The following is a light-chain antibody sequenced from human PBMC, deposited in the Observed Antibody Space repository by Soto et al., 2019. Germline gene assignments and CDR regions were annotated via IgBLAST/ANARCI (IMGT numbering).Light chain of an antibody. CDR2: ENN. CDR3: HSYDSSLSGYD. V-gene: IGLV1-40*01. Sequence: QSVLTQPPSVSEAPGQRVTISCTGSSSNIGAGYEAHWYQQVPGTAPKLLIYENNNRPSGVPDRFSGSKSGTSASLAITGLQAEDEAEYYCHSYDSSLSGYDFGTGTKVTVL. CDR1: SSNIGAGYE. J-gene: IGLJ1*01.